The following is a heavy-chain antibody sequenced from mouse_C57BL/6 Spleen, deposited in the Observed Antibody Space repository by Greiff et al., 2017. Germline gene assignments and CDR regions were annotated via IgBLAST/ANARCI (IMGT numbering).Heavy chain of an antibody. V-gene: IGHV1-26*01. CDR1: GYTFTDYY. D-gene: IGHD2-2*01. J-gene: IGHJ2*01. CDR2: INPNNGGT. Sequence: EVQLQQSGPELVKPGASVKISCKASGYTFTDYYMNWVKQSHGKSLEWIGDINPNNGGTSYDQKFKGKATLTVDKSSSTAYMELRSLTSEDSAVYYCARNGYYGYDDFDYWGQGTTLTVSS. CDR3: ARNGYYGYDDFDY.